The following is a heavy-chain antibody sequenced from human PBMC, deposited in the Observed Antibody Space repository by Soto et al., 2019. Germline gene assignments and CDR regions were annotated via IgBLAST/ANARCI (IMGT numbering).Heavy chain of an antibody. CDR2: ISTYNGKT. V-gene: IGHV1-18*01. Sequence: QVQLVQSGAEVKKPGASVTVSCKTSGYTFSTYPISWVRQAPGQGLEWVGWISTYNGKTNYGQKFQGRGTITTDTSASTAYMNLRNLRSDDTAVYYCARDRVEAALGTFDQWGQGTLVTVSS. D-gene: IGHD6-13*01. J-gene: IGHJ4*02. CDR3: ARDRVEAALGTFDQ. CDR1: GYTFSTYP.